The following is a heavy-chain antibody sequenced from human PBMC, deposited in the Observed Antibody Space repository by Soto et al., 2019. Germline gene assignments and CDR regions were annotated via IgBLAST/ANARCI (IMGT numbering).Heavy chain of an antibody. V-gene: IGHV4-59*01. CDR2: MYHSGST. CDR1: GGSISSYY. D-gene: IGHD2-2*01. J-gene: IGHJ4*02. Sequence: SETLSLTCTVSGGSISSYYWSWIRQPPGKGLEWIGYMYHSGSTYYNPSLKSRVTISIDRSKNQFSLKLSSVTAADTAVYYCARAVYCSSTSCYGPFDYSSQGTLVTVSS. CDR3: ARAVYCSSTSCYGPFDY.